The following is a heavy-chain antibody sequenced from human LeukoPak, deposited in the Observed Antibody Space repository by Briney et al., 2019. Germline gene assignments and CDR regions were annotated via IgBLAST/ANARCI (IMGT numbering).Heavy chain of an antibody. D-gene: IGHD6-13*01. Sequence: PGGSLRLSCAASGFSFSTYWMSWVRQAPGKGLKWVANIKQDGTEKFYVDSAKGRFTVSRDNARNSLYLQMNSLRTEDTAVYYCARVAAGPSYFDYWGQGTLVTVSS. CDR1: GFSFSTYW. J-gene: IGHJ4*02. CDR3: ARVAAGPSYFDY. CDR2: IKQDGTEK. V-gene: IGHV3-7*05.